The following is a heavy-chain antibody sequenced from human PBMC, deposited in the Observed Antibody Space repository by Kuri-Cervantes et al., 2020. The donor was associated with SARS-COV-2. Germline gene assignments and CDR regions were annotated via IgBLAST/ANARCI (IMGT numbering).Heavy chain of an antibody. Sequence: ESLKISCTVSGDSISNYYWSWIRQPPGKGLEWIGFINYSGSTKYNSSLRSRVSISIDTSKSQFSLRLTSVTAADTAVYHWARTDVLFDNYYFDYLGQGTLVTVSS. V-gene: IGHV4-59*01. CDR3: ARTDVLFDNYYFDY. CDR1: GDSISNYY. J-gene: IGHJ4*02. D-gene: IGHD2-8*01. CDR2: INYSGST.